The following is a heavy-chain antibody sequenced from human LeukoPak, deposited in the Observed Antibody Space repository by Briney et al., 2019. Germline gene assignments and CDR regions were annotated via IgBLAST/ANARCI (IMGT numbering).Heavy chain of an antibody. Sequence: GGSLRLACAASGFRFSGYNMNWVRQAPGKGLEWVSYITSNSAIIYDADSVRGRFTISRDNAKNSLYLQMNSLRAEDTALYYCAKDLVVVPAAQYWGQGTLVTVSS. CDR1: GFRFSGYN. D-gene: IGHD2-2*01. J-gene: IGHJ4*02. CDR3: AKDLVVVPAAQY. CDR2: ITSNSAII. V-gene: IGHV3-48*01.